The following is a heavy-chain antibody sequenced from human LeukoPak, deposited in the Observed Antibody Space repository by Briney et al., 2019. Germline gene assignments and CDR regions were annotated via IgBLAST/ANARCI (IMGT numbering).Heavy chain of an antibody. J-gene: IGHJ4*02. Sequence: PGGSLRLSCAASGFTVSSIYMSWVRQAPGKGLEWVSIIYSGGSTYYADSVKGRFTISRDNSRNTLYLEMSSLRAEDTAVYYCARSWQGATGIKNYFDYWGQGTLVTVSS. CDR1: GFTVSSIY. V-gene: IGHV3-53*01. CDR3: ARSWQGATGIKNYFDY. D-gene: IGHD6-13*01. CDR2: IYSGGST.